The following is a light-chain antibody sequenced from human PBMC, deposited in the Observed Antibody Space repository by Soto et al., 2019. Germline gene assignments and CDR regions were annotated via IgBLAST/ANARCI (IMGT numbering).Light chain of an antibody. CDR1: QSTSRY. V-gene: IGKV1-39*01. Sequence: DIQMTQSPSSLSASVGDRVTITCRASQSTSRYLNWYQQKPGKAPKLLIYAASSLQSGVPSRFSGSGSGTDFTLTISSLQPEDFATYYCQQSYSTPWTFGQGTKVDIK. CDR2: AAS. CDR3: QQSYSTPWT. J-gene: IGKJ1*01.